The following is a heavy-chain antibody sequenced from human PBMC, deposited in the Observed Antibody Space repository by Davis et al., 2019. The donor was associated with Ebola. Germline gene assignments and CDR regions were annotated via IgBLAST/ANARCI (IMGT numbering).Heavy chain of an antibody. V-gene: IGHV3-23*01. CDR3: AKDQQAKRGLGAFDI. CDR1: GFTFSSYA. Sequence: GESLKISCTASGFTFSSYAMNWVRQAPGKGLEWVSVLSGSGDSTYYADSVKRRFTISRDNSKNTLYLQMNSLRVEDTAVYYCAKDQQAKRGLGAFDIWGQGTMVTVSS. J-gene: IGHJ3*02. D-gene: IGHD6-13*01. CDR2: LSGSGDST.